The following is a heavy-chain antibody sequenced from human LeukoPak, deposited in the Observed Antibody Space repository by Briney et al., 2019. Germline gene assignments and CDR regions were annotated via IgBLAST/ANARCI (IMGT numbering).Heavy chain of an antibody. CDR3: ARGSDYHYYYGMDV. Sequence: GASVKVSCEASGYTFTGYYMHWVRQAPGQGLEWMGWINPNSGGTNYAQKFQGRVTMTRDTSISTAYMELSRLRSDDTAVYYCARGSDYHYYYGMDVWGQGTTVTVSS. D-gene: IGHD3-10*01. V-gene: IGHV1-2*02. CDR2: INPNSGGT. J-gene: IGHJ6*02. CDR1: GYTFTGYY.